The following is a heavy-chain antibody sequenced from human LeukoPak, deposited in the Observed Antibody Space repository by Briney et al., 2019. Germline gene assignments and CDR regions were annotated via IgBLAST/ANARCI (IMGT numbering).Heavy chain of an antibody. CDR3: ASPSDDYDSSGYYFRWFDP. J-gene: IGHJ5*02. V-gene: IGHV1-69*01. CDR2: IIPIFGTA. Sequence: ASVKVSCKASGGTFSSYAISWVRQAPGQGLEWMGGIIPIFGTANYAQKFQGRVTITADESTSTAYMELSSLRSEDTAVYYCASPSDDYDSSGYYFRWFDPWGPGTLVTVSS. D-gene: IGHD3-22*01. CDR1: GGTFSSYA.